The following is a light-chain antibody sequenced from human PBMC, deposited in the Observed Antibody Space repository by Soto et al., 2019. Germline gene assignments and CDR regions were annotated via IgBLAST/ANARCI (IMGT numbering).Light chain of an antibody. V-gene: IGLV2-8*01. CDR1: SSDVGSYNY. J-gene: IGLJ1*01. CDR2: EVS. Sequence: QSALTQPPSASGSPGQSVTISFTGTSSDVGSYNYVSWYQQHPGKAPKLMIYEVSKRPSGVPDRFSGSKSGNTASLTVSGLQSEDEADYYCSSYAGRNSYVFGTGTKLTVL. CDR3: SSYAGRNSYV.